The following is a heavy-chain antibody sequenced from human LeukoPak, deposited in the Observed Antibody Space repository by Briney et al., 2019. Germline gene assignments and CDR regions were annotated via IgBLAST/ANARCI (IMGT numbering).Heavy chain of an antibody. D-gene: IGHD3-22*01. CDR3: ARAPDSSGYYHEFDY. J-gene: IGHJ4*02. CDR2: ISGSGSTV. CDR1: GFTFSSYE. V-gene: IGHV3-48*03. Sequence: GGSLRLSCAASGFTFSSYEMNWVRQAPGKGLEWVSYISGSGSTVYYADSVRGRFTISRDNAKNSLYLQMNSLRAEDTAVYYCARAPDSSGYYHEFDYWGQGTLVTVSS.